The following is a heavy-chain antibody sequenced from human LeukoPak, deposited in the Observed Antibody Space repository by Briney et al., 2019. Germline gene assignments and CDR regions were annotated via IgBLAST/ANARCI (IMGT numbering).Heavy chain of an antibody. V-gene: IGHV3-30*18. CDR3: AKEVSSSWYYFDY. D-gene: IGHD6-13*01. CDR2: ISYDGSNK. CDR1: GFTFSSYG. Sequence: GGSLRLSCAAPGFTFSSYGMHWVRQAPGKGLEWVAVISYDGSNKYYADSVKGRFTISRDNSKNTLYLQMNSLRAEDTAVYYCAKEVSSSWYYFDYWGQGTLVTVSS. J-gene: IGHJ4*02.